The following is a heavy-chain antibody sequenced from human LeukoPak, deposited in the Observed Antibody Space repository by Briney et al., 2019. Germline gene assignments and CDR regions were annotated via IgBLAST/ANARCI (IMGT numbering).Heavy chain of an antibody. CDR1: GGIFNGYY. CDR3: AGDYVAAAGTRYYGMDV. D-gene: IGHD6-13*01. Sequence: PSETLSLTCAVYGGIFNGYYWSWIRQPPGKGLEWIGSIYYSGSTYYNPSLKSRVTISVDTSKNQFSLKLSSVTAADTAVYYCAGDYVAAAGTRYYGMDVWGQGTTVTVSS. CDR2: IYYSGST. V-gene: IGHV4-34*01. J-gene: IGHJ6*02.